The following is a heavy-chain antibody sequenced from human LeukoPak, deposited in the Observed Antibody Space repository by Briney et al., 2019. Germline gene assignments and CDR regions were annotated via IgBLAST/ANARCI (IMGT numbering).Heavy chain of an antibody. J-gene: IGHJ5*02. CDR2: IYYSGST. CDR3: ARAKGMVRGVIIMDWFDP. D-gene: IGHD3-10*01. CDR1: GGSISSGDYY. V-gene: IGHV4-30-4*01. Sequence: PSQTLSLTCTVSGGSISSGDYYWSWIRQPPGKGLEWLGYIYYSGSTYYNPSLKSRVTISVDTSKNQFSLKLSSVTAADTAVYYCARAKGMVRGVIIMDWFDPWGQGTLVTVSS.